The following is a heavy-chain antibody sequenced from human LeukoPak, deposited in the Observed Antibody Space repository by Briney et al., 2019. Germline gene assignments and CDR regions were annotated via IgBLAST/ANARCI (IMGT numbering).Heavy chain of an antibody. V-gene: IGHV4-39*07. CDR3: ARDIGYYYLDV. Sequence: AETLSLSCSVSVGSISSSSNYWGWIRQPPGKGLEWIGINYKSGGTYYNPSLKSRVTISLDTSKNQFCLKLSSVTASDTAVYYCARDIGYYYLDVWGNGTTVTVSS. CDR1: VGSISSSSNY. J-gene: IGHJ6*03. CDR2: NYKSGGT.